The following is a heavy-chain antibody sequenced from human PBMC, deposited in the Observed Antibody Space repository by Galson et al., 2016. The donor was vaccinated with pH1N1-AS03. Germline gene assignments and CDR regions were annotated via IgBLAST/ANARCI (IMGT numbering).Heavy chain of an antibody. CDR2: VSGSGTST. CDR1: GFTFSTFA. Sequence: SLRLSCAASGFTFSTFAISWLRQAPGKGLEWVAYVSGSGTSTYYADSLLGRFTVSRDNSKNSLYLHMNNVRAEDTAIYYCAPYGSGRPDRAFHYWGLGTLVTVSS. CDR3: APYGSGRPDRAFHY. D-gene: IGHD3-10*01. V-gene: IGHV3-23*01. J-gene: IGHJ4*02.